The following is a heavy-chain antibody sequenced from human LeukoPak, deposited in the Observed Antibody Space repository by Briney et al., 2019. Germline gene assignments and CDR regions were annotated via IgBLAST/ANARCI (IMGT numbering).Heavy chain of an antibody. J-gene: IGHJ4*02. D-gene: IGHD3-9*01. Sequence: ASVKVSCKASGYTFTGYYMHWVRQAPGQGLEWMGWINPNSGGTNYAQKFQGRVTMTRDTSISTAYMELSRLRSDDTAVYYCARDRVSYYDILTGPGGYFDYWGRGTLVTVSS. V-gene: IGHV1-2*02. CDR1: GYTFTGYY. CDR2: INPNSGGT. CDR3: ARDRVSYYDILTGPGGYFDY.